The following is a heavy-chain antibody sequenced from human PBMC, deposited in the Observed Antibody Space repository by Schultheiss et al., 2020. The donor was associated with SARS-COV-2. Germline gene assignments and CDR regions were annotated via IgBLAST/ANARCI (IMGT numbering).Heavy chain of an antibody. V-gene: IGHV1-18*01. CDR3: ARRDIGWFDP. Sequence: ASVKVSCKASGYTFTSYAMHWVRQAPGQRLEWMGWISAYNGNTNFAQNFQGRVTMTTNTSTSTAYMELRSLRSDDTAVYYCARRDIGWFDPWGQGTLVTVSS. J-gene: IGHJ5*02. CDR2: ISAYNGNT. CDR1: GYTFTSYA.